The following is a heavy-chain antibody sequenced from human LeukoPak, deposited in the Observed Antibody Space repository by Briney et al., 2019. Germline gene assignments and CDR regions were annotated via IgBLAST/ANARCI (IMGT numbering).Heavy chain of an antibody. CDR1: GFTFSSYS. CDR3: AKDFHGGHDY. Sequence: GGSLRLSCAASGFTFSSYSMNWVRQAPGKGLEWVSYISSSSSTIYYADSVKGRFTISRDNSKNTLYLQMDSLRAEDTAVYYCAKDFHGGHDYWGQGTLVTVSS. D-gene: IGHD3-16*01. CDR2: ISSSSSTI. J-gene: IGHJ4*02. V-gene: IGHV3-48*01.